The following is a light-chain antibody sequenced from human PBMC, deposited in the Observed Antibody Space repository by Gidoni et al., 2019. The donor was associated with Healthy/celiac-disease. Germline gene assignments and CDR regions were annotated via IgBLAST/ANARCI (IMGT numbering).Light chain of an antibody. CDR2: GKN. CDR3: NSRDSSGNHWV. J-gene: IGLJ3*02. CDR1: SLRGYY. Sequence: SSELTQDSAVSVALGQTVRITCQGDSLRGYYASWYQQKPGQAPVLVIYGKNNRPSGIPDRFSGSSSGNTASLTITGAQAEDEADYYCNSRDSSGNHWVFGGGTKLTVL. V-gene: IGLV3-19*01.